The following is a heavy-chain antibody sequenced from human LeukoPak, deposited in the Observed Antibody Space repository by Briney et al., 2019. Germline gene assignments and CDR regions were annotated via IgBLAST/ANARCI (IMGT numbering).Heavy chain of an antibody. D-gene: IGHD6-13*01. Sequence: SETLSLTSTVSGGSISSYYWSWIRRPPGKGLEWSGCIYYSGSTNYNPSLKSRATISVDTSKNEFSLKLSSVTAAYTAVYYCARGRSSSWYSGAAFDIWGQGTMVTVSS. CDR3: ARGRSSSWYSGAAFDI. CDR1: GGSISSYY. V-gene: IGHV4-59*01. CDR2: IYYSGST. J-gene: IGHJ3*02.